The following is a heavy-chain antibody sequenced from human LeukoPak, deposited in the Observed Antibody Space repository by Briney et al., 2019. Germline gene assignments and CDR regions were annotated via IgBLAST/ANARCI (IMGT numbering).Heavy chain of an antibody. CDR2: INPNSGGT. V-gene: IGHV1-2*02. D-gene: IGHD3-3*01. Sequence: VASVNVSCQASGYTFTGYYMHWVRQAPGQGLEWMGWINPNSGGTNYPQKFQGRVNMTRDKTISTAYMELRRLISDDTAVYYCARRPQANVLEWLDYYGMDVWGQGTTVTVSS. CDR1: GYTFTGYY. J-gene: IGHJ6*02. CDR3: ARRPQANVLEWLDYYGMDV.